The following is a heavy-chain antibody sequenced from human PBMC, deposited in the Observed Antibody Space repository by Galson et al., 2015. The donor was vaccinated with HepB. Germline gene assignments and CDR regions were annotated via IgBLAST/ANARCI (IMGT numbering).Heavy chain of an antibody. CDR2: ISYDGTTI. V-gene: IGHV3-30*03. CDR1: GLTFSRYG. J-gene: IGHJ4*02. D-gene: IGHD1-7*01. Sequence: SLRLSCAASGLTFSRYGMHWVRQAPGKGLEWVAHISYDGTTILYGNSVKGRFTISRDNSKNFLYLQMNSLRVDDTAVYYCVRDRGWNYEIFDDWGQGARVTVSS. CDR3: VRDRGWNYEIFDD.